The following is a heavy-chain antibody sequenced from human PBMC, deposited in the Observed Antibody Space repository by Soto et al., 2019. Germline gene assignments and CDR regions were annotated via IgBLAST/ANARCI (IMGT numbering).Heavy chain of an antibody. CDR2: IYYSGST. CDR1: GGSISSGDYY. D-gene: IGHD1-20*01. Sequence: PWETLSLTGTVSGGSISSGDYYWSGIRQHPGKGLEWIGYIYYSGSTYYNPSLKSRVTISVDTSKNQFSLKLSSVTAAETAVYYRARITKRHYSFDYWGQGTLVTVSS. J-gene: IGHJ4*02. CDR3: ARITKRHYSFDY. V-gene: IGHV4-31*03.